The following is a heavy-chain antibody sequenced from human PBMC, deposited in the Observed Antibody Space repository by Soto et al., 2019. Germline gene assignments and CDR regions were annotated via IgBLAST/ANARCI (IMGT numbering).Heavy chain of an antibody. J-gene: IGHJ4*02. CDR3: ARGGVDYYDSSGYYFSPYYFDY. Sequence: SETLSLTCAVAGGSISSGGYSWSWIRQPPGKGLEWIGYIYHSGSTYYNPSLKSRVTISVDRSKNQFSLKLSSVTAADTAVYYCARGGVDYYDSSGYYFSPYYFDYWGQGTLVTVSS. D-gene: IGHD3-22*01. V-gene: IGHV4-30-2*01. CDR1: GGSISSGGYS. CDR2: IYHSGST.